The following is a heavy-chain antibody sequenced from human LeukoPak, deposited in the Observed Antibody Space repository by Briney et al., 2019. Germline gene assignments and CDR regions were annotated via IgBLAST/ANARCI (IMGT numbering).Heavy chain of an antibody. J-gene: IGHJ4*02. CDR3: ARDVGYDFWSGYLDY. Sequence: GGSLRLSCAASGFTFSSYSMNWVRQAPGKGLEWVASISSSSSYIYYADSVKGRFTISRDNAKNSLYLQMNSLRAEDTAVYYCARDVGYDFWSGYLDYWGQGTLVTVSS. CDR2: ISSSSSYI. D-gene: IGHD3-3*01. CDR1: GFTFSSYS. V-gene: IGHV3-21*01.